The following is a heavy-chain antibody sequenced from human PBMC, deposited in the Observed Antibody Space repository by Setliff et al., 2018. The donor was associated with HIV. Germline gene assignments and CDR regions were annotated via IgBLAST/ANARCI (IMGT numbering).Heavy chain of an antibody. Sequence: SETLSLTCTVSGGSLSNHYWSWLRQSLKNGLEWIGYVYYSGSTNYKPSFKSRVSISVDTSRNQFSLNLTSLTTADTAMYYCARSYYDFWNGLPRSFDVWGQGTMVTVSS. CDR1: GGSLSNHY. CDR2: VYYSGST. J-gene: IGHJ3*01. D-gene: IGHD3-3*01. V-gene: IGHV4-59*11. CDR3: ARSYYDFWNGLPRSFDV.